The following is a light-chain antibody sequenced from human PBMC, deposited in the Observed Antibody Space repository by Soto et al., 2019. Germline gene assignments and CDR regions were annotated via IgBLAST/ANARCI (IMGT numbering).Light chain of an antibody. Sequence: QSVLTQPASVSGSPGQSITISCTGTSSDVSGYNYVSWYQQHPGKAPKLMIDEVSNRPSGVSKRFSGSKSGITASLTISGLQAEDEADYYCSSYTSSSTNVFGTGTKVTVL. CDR3: SSYTSSSTNV. J-gene: IGLJ1*01. V-gene: IGLV2-14*01. CDR2: EVS. CDR1: SSDVSGYNY.